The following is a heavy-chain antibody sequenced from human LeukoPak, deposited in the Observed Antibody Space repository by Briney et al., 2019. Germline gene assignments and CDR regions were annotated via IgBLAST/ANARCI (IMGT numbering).Heavy chain of an antibody. Sequence: ASVKVSCKAPGYTFTGYYMHWVRQAPGQGLEWMGWINPNSGGTNYAQKFQGRVTMTRDTSISTACMELSRLKSDDTAVYYCALSSSWYVNGLDYWGQGTLVTVSS. D-gene: IGHD6-13*01. J-gene: IGHJ4*02. V-gene: IGHV1-2*02. CDR3: ALSSSWYVNGLDY. CDR2: INPNSGGT. CDR1: GYTFTGYY.